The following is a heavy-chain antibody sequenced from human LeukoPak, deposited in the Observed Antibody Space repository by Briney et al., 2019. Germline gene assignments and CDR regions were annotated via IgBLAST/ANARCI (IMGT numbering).Heavy chain of an antibody. CDR2: ISAYNGNT. CDR1: GGTFSSYA. CDR3: ARSMGSPEYYYYYYGMDV. Sequence: ASVKVSCKASGGTFSSYAISWVRQAPGQGLEWMGWISAYNGNTNYAQKLQGRVTMTTDTSTSTAYMELRSLRSDDTAVYYCARSMGSPEYYYYYYGMDVWGQGTTVTVSS. J-gene: IGHJ6*02. D-gene: IGHD2-8*01. V-gene: IGHV1-18*01.